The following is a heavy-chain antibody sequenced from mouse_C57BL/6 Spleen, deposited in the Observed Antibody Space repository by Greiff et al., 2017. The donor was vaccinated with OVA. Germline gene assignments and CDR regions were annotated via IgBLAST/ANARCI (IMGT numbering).Heavy chain of an antibody. Sequence: EVQLQESGPELVKPGASVKMSCKASGYTFTDYNMHWVKQSHGKSLEWIGYINPNNGGTSYNQKFKGKATLTVNKSSSTAYMELRSLTSEDSAVYYCATLYYYGSSHYAMDYWGQGTSVTVSS. CDR2: INPNNGGT. J-gene: IGHJ4*01. CDR3: ATLYYYGSSHYAMDY. CDR1: GYTFTDYN. V-gene: IGHV1-22*01. D-gene: IGHD1-1*01.